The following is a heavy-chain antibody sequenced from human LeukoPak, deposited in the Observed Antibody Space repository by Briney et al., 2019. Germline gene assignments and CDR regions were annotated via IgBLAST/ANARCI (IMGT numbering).Heavy chain of an antibody. Sequence: GGSLRLSCAASGFTFSSYEMMWVRQAPGKGLEWISYISSSGSTIYSADSVKGRFTISRDNPKNSLYLQMNSLRAEDTAVYYCAKDQRRGYSGYDAYYYYYMDVWGKGTTVTVSS. CDR2: ISSSGSTI. CDR3: AKDQRRGYSGYDAYYYYYMDV. CDR1: GFTFSSYE. V-gene: IGHV3-48*03. D-gene: IGHD5-12*01. J-gene: IGHJ6*03.